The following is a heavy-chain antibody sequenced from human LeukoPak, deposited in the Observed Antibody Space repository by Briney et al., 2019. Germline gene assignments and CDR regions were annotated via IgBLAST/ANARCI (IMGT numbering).Heavy chain of an antibody. J-gene: IGHJ3*02. Sequence: GESLKISCKGSGYSFTSYWIGWVRQMPGKGLEWMGIIYPGDSDTRYSPSFQGQVTISADKSISTAYLQWSSLKASDTAMYYCASLYYYGSGSYYTPWFGAFDIWGQGTMVTVSS. CDR2: IYPGDSDT. CDR3: ASLYYYGSGSYYTPWFGAFDI. D-gene: IGHD3-10*01. CDR1: GYSFTSYW. V-gene: IGHV5-51*01.